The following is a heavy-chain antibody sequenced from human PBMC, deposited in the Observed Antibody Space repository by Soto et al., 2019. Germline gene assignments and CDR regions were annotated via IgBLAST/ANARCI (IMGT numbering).Heavy chain of an antibody. D-gene: IGHD3-10*01. CDR3: ARDSGSGSYSLYNWFDP. CDR2: INSDGSST. Sequence: GGSLRLSCAASGFTFSSYWMHWFRQAPGKGLVWVSRINSDGSSTSYADSVKGRFTISRDNAKNTLYLQMNSLRAEDTAVYYCARDSGSGSYSLYNWFDPWGQGTLVT. J-gene: IGHJ5*02. V-gene: IGHV3-74*01. CDR1: GFTFSSYW.